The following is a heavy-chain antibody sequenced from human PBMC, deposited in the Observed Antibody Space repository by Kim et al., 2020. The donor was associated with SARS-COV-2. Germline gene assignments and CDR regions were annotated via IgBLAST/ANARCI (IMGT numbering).Heavy chain of an antibody. D-gene: IGHD3-10*01. J-gene: IGHJ4*02. V-gene: IGHV3-53*01. Sequence: GGSTYYADSVKGRFTISRDNSKNTLYLQMNSLRAEDTAVYYCARDFGEYYFDYWGQGTLVTVSS. CDR2: GGST. CDR3: ARDFGEYYFDY.